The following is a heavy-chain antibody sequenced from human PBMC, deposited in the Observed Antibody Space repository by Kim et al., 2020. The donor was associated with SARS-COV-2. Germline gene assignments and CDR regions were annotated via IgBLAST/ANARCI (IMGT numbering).Heavy chain of an antibody. CDR2: ISSSSSYI. Sequence: GGSLRLSCAASGFTFSSYSMNWVRQAPGKGLEWVSSISSSSSYIYYADSVKGRFTISRDNAKNSLYLQMNSLRAEDTAVYYCARDLREAYYYGSGAPYYYGMDVWGQGTTVTVSS. V-gene: IGHV3-21*01. CDR3: ARDLREAYYYGSGAPYYYGMDV. D-gene: IGHD3-10*01. J-gene: IGHJ6*02. CDR1: GFTFSSYS.